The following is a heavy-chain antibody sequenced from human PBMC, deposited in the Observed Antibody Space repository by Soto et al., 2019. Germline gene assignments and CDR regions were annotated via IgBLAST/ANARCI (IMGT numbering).Heavy chain of an antibody. V-gene: IGHV4-28*01. CDR1: GYSISSSNW. CDR2: IYYSGST. J-gene: IGHJ3*02. D-gene: IGHD3-22*01. Sequence: SETLSLTCAVSGYSISSSNWWGWIRQPPGKGLEWIGYIYYSGSTYYNPSLKSRVTMSVDTSKNQFSLKLSSVTAVDTAVYYCARIKPRGYHGLDGFDIWGQGTMVTVSS. CDR3: ARIKPRGYHGLDGFDI.